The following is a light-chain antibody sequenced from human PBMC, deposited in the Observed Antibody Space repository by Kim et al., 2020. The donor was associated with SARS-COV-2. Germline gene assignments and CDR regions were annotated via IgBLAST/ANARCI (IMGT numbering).Light chain of an antibody. CDR1: QSVTSK. CDR3: HQYNTWAM. J-gene: IGKJ1*01. CDR2: GAS. Sequence: EIVMTQSPATLSVSPGERATLSCRASQSVTSKLAWYQQKPGQAPRLLIYGASTRATGIPARFSGSGSGTEFTLTISSLQSEDFAVYYCHQYNTWAMFGQGTKVDIK. V-gene: IGKV3-15*01.